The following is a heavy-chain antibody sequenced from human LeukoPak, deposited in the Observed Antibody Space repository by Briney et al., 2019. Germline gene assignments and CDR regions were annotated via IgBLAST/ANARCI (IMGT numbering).Heavy chain of an antibody. CDR2: ISSSSSYI. Sequence: PGGSLRLSCAASGFTFSSYSMNWVRQAPGKGLEWVSSISSSSSYIYYADSVKGRFTISRDNAKNSLYLQMNSLRAEDTAVYYCARVKLDDYGDFDYWGQGTLVTVSS. CDR1: GFTFSSYS. D-gene: IGHD4-17*01. V-gene: IGHV3-21*01. J-gene: IGHJ4*02. CDR3: ARVKLDDYGDFDY.